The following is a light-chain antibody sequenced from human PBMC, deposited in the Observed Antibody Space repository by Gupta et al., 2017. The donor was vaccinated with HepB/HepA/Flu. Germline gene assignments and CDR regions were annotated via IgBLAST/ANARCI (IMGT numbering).Light chain of an antibody. CDR1: QSLLHSNGYYY. CDR3: TQVLPTWT. CDR2: LGS. Sequence: DIVMTQSPLSLPVTPGEPASISCRSSQSLLHSNGYYYVDWYLQKPGQSPQLIIYLGSNSACGDTDRFSGSGEDKDFTLKSSRGEDEAGGVYYCTQVLPTWTCGQGTKVEIK. V-gene: IGKV2-28*01. J-gene: IGKJ1*01.